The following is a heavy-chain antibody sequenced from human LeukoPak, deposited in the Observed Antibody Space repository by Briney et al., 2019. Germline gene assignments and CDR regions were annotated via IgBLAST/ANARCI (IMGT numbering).Heavy chain of an antibody. CDR3: ARDGRLEWLLDYYYYMDV. CDR2: ISSSSSTI. Sequence: WGSLRLSCAASGFTFSSYSMNWVRQAPGKGLEWVSYISSSSSTIYYADSVKGRFTISRDNAKNSLYLQMNSLRAEDTAVYYCARDGRLEWLLDYYYYMDVWGKGTTVTVSS. V-gene: IGHV3-48*04. CDR1: GFTFSSYS. D-gene: IGHD3-3*01. J-gene: IGHJ6*03.